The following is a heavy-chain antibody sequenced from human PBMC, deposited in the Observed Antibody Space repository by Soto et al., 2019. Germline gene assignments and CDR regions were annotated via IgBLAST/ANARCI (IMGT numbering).Heavy chain of an antibody. Sequence: PSETLSLTCTVSGGSISSYYWSWIRQPPGKGLEWIGYIYYSGSTNYNPSLKSRVTISVDTSKNQFSLKLSSVTAADTAVYYCARGHSSSWYRGGFDYWGQGTLVTGSS. CDR1: GGSISSYY. CDR3: ARGHSSSWYRGGFDY. V-gene: IGHV4-59*01. CDR2: IYYSGST. J-gene: IGHJ4*02. D-gene: IGHD6-13*01.